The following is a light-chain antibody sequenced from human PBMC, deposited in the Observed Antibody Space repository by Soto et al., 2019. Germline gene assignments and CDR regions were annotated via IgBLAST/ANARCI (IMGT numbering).Light chain of an antibody. J-gene: IGLJ2*01. CDR2: RNN. V-gene: IGLV1-47*01. CDR1: SSDIGSNY. Sequence: QSVLTQPPSASGTPGQRVTISCSGSSSDIGSNYVYWYQQLPGTAPKLLICRNNQRPSGVPDRFSGSKSGTSASLAISGLRSEDEADYFCAAWDDSLSGRGVFGGGTKLTVL. CDR3: AAWDDSLSGRGV.